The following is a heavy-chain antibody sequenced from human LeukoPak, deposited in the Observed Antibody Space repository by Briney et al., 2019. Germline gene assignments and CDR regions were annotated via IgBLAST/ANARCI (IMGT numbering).Heavy chain of an antibody. D-gene: IGHD6-19*01. CDR3: AKEGGDYSSGWYPGY. Sequence: GGSLRLYCAASGFTFSSYGMHWVRQAPGKGLEWVAVISYDGSNKYYADSVKGRFTISRDNSKNTLYLQMNSLRAEDTAVYYCAKEGGDYSSGWYPGYWGQGTLVTVSS. CDR2: ISYDGSNK. J-gene: IGHJ4*02. V-gene: IGHV3-30*18. CDR1: GFTFSSYG.